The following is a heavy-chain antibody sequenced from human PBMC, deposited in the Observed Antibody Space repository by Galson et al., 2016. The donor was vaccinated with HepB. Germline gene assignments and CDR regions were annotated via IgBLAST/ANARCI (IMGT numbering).Heavy chain of an antibody. V-gene: IGHV1-2*06. CDR3: TRGEYLLGWFDP. J-gene: IGHJ5*02. CDR1: GYTFTGYY. D-gene: IGHD2/OR15-2a*01. CDR2: INPNSGGT. Sequence: SVKVSCKASGYTFTGYYMHWVRQAPGQGLEWMGRINPNSGGTNYAQKFQGRVTMTRDTSIRTAYMELSRLRSDDTAVYYCTRGEYLLGWFDPWGQGTLVTVSS.